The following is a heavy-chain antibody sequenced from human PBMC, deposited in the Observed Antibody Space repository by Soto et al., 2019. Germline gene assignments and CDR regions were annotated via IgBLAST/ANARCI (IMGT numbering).Heavy chain of an antibody. CDR3: SGGVGATYYAFDI. CDR2: IYSGGST. D-gene: IGHD1-26*01. J-gene: IGHJ3*02. Sequence: PGGSLRLSCAASGFTVSSNYMSWVRQAPGKGLEWVSVIYSGGSTYYADSVKGRFTISRDNSKNTLYLQMNSLRAEDTAVYYCSGGVGATYYAFDIWGQGTMVTVSS. CDR1: GFTVSSNY. V-gene: IGHV3-53*01.